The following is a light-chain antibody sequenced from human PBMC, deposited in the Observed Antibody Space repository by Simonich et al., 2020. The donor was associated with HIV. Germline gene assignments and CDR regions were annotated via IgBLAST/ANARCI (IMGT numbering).Light chain of an antibody. V-gene: IGKV2D-29*02. J-gene: IGKJ3*01. CDR2: DVS. Sequence: DIVMTQTPLSLSVTPGQPASISCKSSQSLLHTDGKTYFYWYLQKPGQSPQLLIYDVSNRFSGVPDRFSGSGSGTDFTLKISRVEAEDVGVYYCMQSIQLPRTFGPGTKVDIK. CDR3: MQSIQLPRT. CDR1: QSLLHTDGKTY.